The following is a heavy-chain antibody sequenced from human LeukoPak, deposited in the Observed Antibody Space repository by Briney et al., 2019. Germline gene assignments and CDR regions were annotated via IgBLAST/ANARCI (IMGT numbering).Heavy chain of an antibody. V-gene: IGHV1-69*13. CDR2: IIPIFGTA. CDR1: GGTFSSYA. CDR3: ARDRSKGYCSGGSCYSNYYGMDV. D-gene: IGHD2-15*01. J-gene: IGHJ6*04. Sequence: GASVKVSCKASGGTFSSYAISWVRQAPGQGLEWMGGIIPIFGTANYAQKFQGRVTITADESTSTAYMELSSLRSEDTAVYYCARDRSKGYCSGGSCYSNYYGMDVWGKGTTVTVSS.